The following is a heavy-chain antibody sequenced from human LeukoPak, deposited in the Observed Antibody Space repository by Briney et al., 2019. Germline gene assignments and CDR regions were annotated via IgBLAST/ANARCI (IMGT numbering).Heavy chain of an antibody. Sequence: GSLRLSCAASGFTFRNAWMSWVRQAPGKGLEWVSIISDSGANTYYADSVRGRFTISRDNSKNTLYLQMNSLRAEDTAVYYCAKGGEQVTWNFQNWGQGTLVTVSS. J-gene: IGHJ1*01. CDR3: AKGGEQVTWNFQN. CDR2: ISDSGANT. V-gene: IGHV3-23*01. D-gene: IGHD1/OR15-1a*01. CDR1: GFTFRNAW.